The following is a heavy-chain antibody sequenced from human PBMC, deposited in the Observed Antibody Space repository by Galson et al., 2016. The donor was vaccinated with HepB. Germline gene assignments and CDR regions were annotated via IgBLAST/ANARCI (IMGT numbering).Heavy chain of an antibody. V-gene: IGHV3-30-3*01. J-gene: IGHJ4*02. CDR3: ARTGISYGHYYFDY. CDR1: GFTFSNYA. CDR2: ISYDGSNK. D-gene: IGHD5-18*01. Sequence: SLRLSCAASGFTFSNYAMHWVRQAPGKGLEWVAVISYDGSNKYYADSVKGRFTISRDNSKTTLYLQMNSLRPEDTAVYYCARTGISYGHYYFDYWGQGTLVTVSS.